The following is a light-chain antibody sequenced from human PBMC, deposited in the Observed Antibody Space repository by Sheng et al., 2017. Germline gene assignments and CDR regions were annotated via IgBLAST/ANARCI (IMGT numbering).Light chain of an antibody. V-gene: IGKV4-1*01. CDR1: QSVLSSSNNKNS. CDR3: QQYYSAPFT. CDR2: WAS. Sequence: DIVMTQSPDSLAVSLGERATINCKSSQSVLSSSNNKNSLAWYQQKSRQPPKLLIYWASTRQSGVPDRFSGSGSGTDFTLTISSLQAEDVAVYYCQQYYSAPFTFGPGTKVDIK. J-gene: IGKJ3*01.